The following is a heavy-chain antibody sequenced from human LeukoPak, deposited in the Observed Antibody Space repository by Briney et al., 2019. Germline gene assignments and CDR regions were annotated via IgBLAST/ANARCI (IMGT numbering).Heavy chain of an antibody. CDR1: GFTFRTYW. D-gene: IGHD1-1*01. CDR3: ARGSSTGTYNFDY. Sequence: PGGSLRLSCAASGFTFRTYWMHWVRQAPGKGLVWVSRINSDGSSTSYADSVKGRFTVSRDNAKNTLYPQMSSLRAEDTAVYYCARGSSTGTYNFDYWGQGTLVTVSS. V-gene: IGHV3-74*01. J-gene: IGHJ4*02. CDR2: INSDGSST.